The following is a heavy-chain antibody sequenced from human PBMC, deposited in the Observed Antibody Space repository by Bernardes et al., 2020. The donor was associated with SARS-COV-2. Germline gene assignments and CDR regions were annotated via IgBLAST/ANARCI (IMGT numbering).Heavy chain of an antibody. CDR1: GFTFSSYW. D-gene: IGHD2-15*01. J-gene: IGHJ3*02. CDR2: ISGSGGST. CDR3: AKEGWVVAAAAGGAFDN. V-gene: IGHV3-23*01. Sequence: GGSLRLSCAASGFTFSSYWMSWVRQAPGKGLEWVSAISGSGGSTYYADSVKGRFTISRDNSKNTLYLQMNSLRAEDTAVYYCAKEGWVVAAAAGGAFDNWGQGTMVTVSS.